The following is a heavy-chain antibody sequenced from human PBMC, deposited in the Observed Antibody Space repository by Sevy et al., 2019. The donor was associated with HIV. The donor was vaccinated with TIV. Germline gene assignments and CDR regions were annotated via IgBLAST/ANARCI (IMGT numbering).Heavy chain of an antibody. V-gene: IGHV4-34*01. CDR2: INHSGST. D-gene: IGHD4-17*01. CDR3: ARLAYGDYSGYFDY. Sequence: SETLSLTCAVYGGSFSGYYWSWIRQPPGKGLEWIGEINHSGSTNYNPSLKSRVTISVDTSKNQFSLKLSSVTAADTAVYYCARLAYGDYSGYFDYWGQGTLVTVSS. CDR1: GGSFSGYY. J-gene: IGHJ4*02.